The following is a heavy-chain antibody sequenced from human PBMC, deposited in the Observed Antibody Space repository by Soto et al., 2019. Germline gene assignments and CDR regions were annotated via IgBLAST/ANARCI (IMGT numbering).Heavy chain of an antibody. CDR3: ARVGRRRATDFDY. CDR2: ISYSGST. CDR1: GGSISSGSYY. Sequence: XETLSLTCTVSGGSISSGSYYWGWIRQSPEKGLEWIASISYSGSTYYNPTLKSRLIISVDTSKNQFSLKLTSVTAADTAVYYCARVGRRRATDFDYWGQGTLVTVSS. V-gene: IGHV4-39*07. D-gene: IGHD1-26*01. J-gene: IGHJ4*02.